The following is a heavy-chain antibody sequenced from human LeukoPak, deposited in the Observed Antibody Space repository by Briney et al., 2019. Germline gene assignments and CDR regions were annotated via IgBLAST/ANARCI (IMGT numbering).Heavy chain of an antibody. V-gene: IGHV3-30*18. Sequence: GRSLRLSCAASGFTFSSYGMHWVRQAPGKGLEWEAVISYDGSNKYYADSVKGRFTISRDNSKNTLYLQMNSLRAEDTAVYYCAKDRWVRSTPCYFDYWGQGTLVTVSS. CDR2: ISYDGSNK. CDR3: AKDRWVRSTPCYFDY. J-gene: IGHJ4*02. CDR1: GFTFSSYG. D-gene: IGHD2-2*01.